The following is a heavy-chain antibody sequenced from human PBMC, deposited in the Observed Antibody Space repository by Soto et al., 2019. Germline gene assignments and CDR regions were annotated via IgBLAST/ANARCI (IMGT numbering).Heavy chain of an antibody. J-gene: IGHJ5*02. CDR2: INPHGGST. CDR3: ARSSVGNFGFIIEGTNWVAP. CDR1: RDTFTSYY. V-gene: IGHV1-46*01. Sequence: ASVKVSCKAPRDTFTSYYINWVRQAPGQGLEWMGVINPHGGSTAYAQKFKGRVTLTRDTSASTVYMEVSSLTSEDTAMYYCARSSVGNFGFIIEGTNWVAPWGQGTLVTVSS. D-gene: IGHD3-10*01.